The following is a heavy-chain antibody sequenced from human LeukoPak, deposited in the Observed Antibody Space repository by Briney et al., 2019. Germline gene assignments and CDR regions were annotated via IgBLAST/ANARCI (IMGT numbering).Heavy chain of an antibody. Sequence: GGSLRLSCAASGFTFSGSAMHWVRQASGKGLEWVGRIRSKANSYATTYAASVKGRFTISRDDSKNTAYLQMNSLKTEDTAVYYCTRTVTTEYYYYYYMDVWGKGTTVTVSS. CDR1: GFTFSGSA. CDR2: IRSKANSYAT. J-gene: IGHJ6*03. V-gene: IGHV3-73*01. CDR3: TRTVTTEYYYYYYMDV. D-gene: IGHD4-17*01.